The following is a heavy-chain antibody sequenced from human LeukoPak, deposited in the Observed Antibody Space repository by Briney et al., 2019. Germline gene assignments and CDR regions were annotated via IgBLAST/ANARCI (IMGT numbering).Heavy chain of an antibody. J-gene: IGHJ4*02. V-gene: IGHV4-4*07. CDR1: GGSISSYY. Sequence: SETLSLTCTVSGGSISSYYWSWIRQPAGKGLEWIGRIYTSGSTNYNPSLKSRVTISVDTSKNQFSLKLSSVTAADTAVYYCARVGVVPAAIDYWGQGTLVTVSS. D-gene: IGHD2-2*01. CDR2: IYTSGST. CDR3: ARVGVVPAAIDY.